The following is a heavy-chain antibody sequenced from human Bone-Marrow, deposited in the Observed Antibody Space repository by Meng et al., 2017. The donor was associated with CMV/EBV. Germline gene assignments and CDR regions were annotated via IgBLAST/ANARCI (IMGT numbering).Heavy chain of an antibody. CDR2: IKEDGSEK. Sequence: GESLKISCAASGFTFSYYWMTWVRQAPGKGLEWVANIKEDGSEKYYVDSAKGRFTISRDNAKNSVYLQMNSLRAEDTAAYYCARGLISVDPWGQGTLVTVSS. CDR1: GFTFSYYW. V-gene: IGHV3-7*01. D-gene: IGHD3-10*01. J-gene: IGHJ5*02. CDR3: ARGLISVDP.